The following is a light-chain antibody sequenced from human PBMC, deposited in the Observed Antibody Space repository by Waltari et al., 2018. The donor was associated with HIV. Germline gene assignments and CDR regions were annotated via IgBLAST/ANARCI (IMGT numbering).Light chain of an antibody. J-gene: IGKJ4*01. Sequence: DIVMTQSPDSLAVSLGERATINCKSSQSVLSSSNNKNYLGWYQQKSGQPPKLLIYWASTRESGVPDRFSGSGSVTDFTLTIRSLQAEDVAVYYCQQYSSTPLTFGGGTKVEIK. CDR1: QSVLSSSNNKNY. V-gene: IGKV4-1*01. CDR3: QQYSSTPLT. CDR2: WAS.